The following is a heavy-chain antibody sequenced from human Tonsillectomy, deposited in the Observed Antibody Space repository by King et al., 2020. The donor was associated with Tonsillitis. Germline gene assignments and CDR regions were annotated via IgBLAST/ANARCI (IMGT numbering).Heavy chain of an antibody. J-gene: IGHJ4*02. CDR2: IRSGGTRT. CDR1: GLTFSTYY. D-gene: IGHD3-10*01. CDR3: VKGNYYGSGKYYFDY. Sequence: VQLVESGGGLVQPGGSVRLSCSASGLTFSTYYMVWVRQAPGKGLEFISAIRSGGTRTYYVDSVKGRFTISRDNSKNTLYLQMSSLTSEDTAMYYCVKGNYYGSGKYYFDYWGQGTLVTVSS. V-gene: IGHV3-64D*06.